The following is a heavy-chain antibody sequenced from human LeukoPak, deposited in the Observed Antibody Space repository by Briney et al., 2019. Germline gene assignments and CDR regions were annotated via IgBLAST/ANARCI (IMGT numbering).Heavy chain of an antibody. V-gene: IGHV4-34*01. CDR2: INHSGST. Sequence: GSLILSCAASGFTFSNYWMTWVRQAPGKGLEWIGEINHSGSTNYNPSLKSRVTVSVDTSKNQFSLKLTSVTAADTAVYYCARHRQYYYGSQSRPFDPWGQGTPVTVSS. CDR3: ARHRQYYYGSQSRPFDP. J-gene: IGHJ5*02. CDR1: GFTFSNYW. D-gene: IGHD3-10*01.